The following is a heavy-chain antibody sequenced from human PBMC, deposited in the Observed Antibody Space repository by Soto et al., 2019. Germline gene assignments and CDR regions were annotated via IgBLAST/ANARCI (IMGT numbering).Heavy chain of an antibody. Sequence: SETLSLTCTVSGGPVSNSNYYWGWIRQSPGKGLEWIGSVYYRGRSYSKSSVKSRVTISVDTSKNQFSLNLNSVTASDTAVYYCVSQRTSVLTQAYFDYWGPGALVTVSS. CDR2: VYYRGRS. V-gene: IGHV4-39*01. D-gene: IGHD2-8*01. J-gene: IGHJ4*02. CDR3: VSQRTSVLTQAYFDY. CDR1: GGPVSNSNYY.